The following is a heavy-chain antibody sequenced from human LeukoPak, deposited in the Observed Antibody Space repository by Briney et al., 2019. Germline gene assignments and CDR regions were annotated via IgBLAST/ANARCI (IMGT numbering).Heavy chain of an antibody. D-gene: IGHD1-7*01. V-gene: IGHV4-34*01. CDR2: INDSGRT. CDR3: ARRWNYGRNYYIDV. Sequence: SETLSPPLAGFGGALSYYYWGWIRHPPRKGAGLNGEINDSGRTNYNPSLMSRVTVSVDTSKKQFSLRLTSVTATDTAVYYCARRWNYGRNYYIDVWGKGATVSVSS. CDR1: GGALSYYY. J-gene: IGHJ6*03.